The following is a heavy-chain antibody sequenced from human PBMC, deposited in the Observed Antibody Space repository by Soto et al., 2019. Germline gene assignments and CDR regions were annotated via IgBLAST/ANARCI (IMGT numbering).Heavy chain of an antibody. CDR1: GGALTSYP. J-gene: IGHJ5*02. CDR3: ATYPRPYNWIDL. Sequence: MQLLESGAEVKKPGSSVRVSCQASGGALTSYPIHWVRQAPGQGLEWMGVIDPMFDTSNLAEKFKARVTFTADASTKTVYMDLTSLRSDDTAVYFCATYPRPYNWIDLWGQGTLLTVSS. D-gene: IGHD1-1*01. V-gene: IGHV1-69*01. CDR2: IDPMFDTS.